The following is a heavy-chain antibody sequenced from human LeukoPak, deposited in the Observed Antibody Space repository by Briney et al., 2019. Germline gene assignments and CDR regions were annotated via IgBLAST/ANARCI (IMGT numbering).Heavy chain of an antibody. CDR2: INTNTGNP. V-gene: IGHV7-4-1*02. J-gene: IGHJ4*02. D-gene: IGHD2-2*01. Sequence: ASVKVSCKASGYTFTSYAMNWVRQAPGQGLEWMGWINTNTGNPTYAQGFTGRFVFSLDTSVSTAYLQISSLKAEDTAVYYCARVQRDIVVVPAANKGETGARGAPRFDYWGQGTLVTVSS. CDR1: GYTFTSYA. CDR3: ARVQRDIVVVPAANKGETGARGAPRFDY.